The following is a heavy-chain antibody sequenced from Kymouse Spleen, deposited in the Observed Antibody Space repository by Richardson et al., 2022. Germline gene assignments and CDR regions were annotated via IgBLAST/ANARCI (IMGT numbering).Heavy chain of an antibody. Sequence: QVQLQQWGAGLLKPSETLSLTCAVYGGSFSGYYWSWIRQPPGKGLEWIGEINHSGSTNYNPSLKSRVTISVDTSKNQFSLKLSSVTAADTAVYYCARGRGIAALDYWGQGTLVTVSS. CDR2: INHSGST. D-gene: IGHD6-6*01. J-gene: IGHJ4*02. CDR1: GGSFSGYY. CDR3: ARGRGIAALDY. V-gene: IGHV4-34*01.